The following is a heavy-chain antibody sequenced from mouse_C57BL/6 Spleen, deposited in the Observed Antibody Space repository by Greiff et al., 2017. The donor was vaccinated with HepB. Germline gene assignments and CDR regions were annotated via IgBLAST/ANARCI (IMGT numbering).Heavy chain of an antibody. J-gene: IGHJ4*01. CDR3: TLRLLGAMDY. CDR2: LDPENGDT. Sequence: EVKLKQSGAELVRPGASVKLSCTASGFNIKDDYMHWVKQRPEQGLEWIGWLDPENGDTEYASKFQGKATITADTSSNTAYLQLSSLTSEDTAVYYCTLRLLGAMDYWGQGTSVTVSS. V-gene: IGHV14-4*01. D-gene: IGHD2-3*01. CDR1: GFNIKDDY.